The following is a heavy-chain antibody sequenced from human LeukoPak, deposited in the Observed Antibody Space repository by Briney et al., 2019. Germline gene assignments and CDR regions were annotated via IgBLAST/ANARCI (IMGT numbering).Heavy chain of an antibody. CDR1: GFTFSHFG. CDR3: AKDAQRGFDYSNSLQY. D-gene: IGHD4-11*01. V-gene: IGHV3-33*03. CDR2: ISSDGTNE. Sequence: GRSLRLSCAASGFTFSHFGMHWVRQAPGKGLEWMAVISSDGTNEYYADSVKGRFSISRDNSKNTVSLQMNSLRTEDTAVYFCAKDAQRGFDYSNSLQYWGQGTLVTVSS. J-gene: IGHJ4*02.